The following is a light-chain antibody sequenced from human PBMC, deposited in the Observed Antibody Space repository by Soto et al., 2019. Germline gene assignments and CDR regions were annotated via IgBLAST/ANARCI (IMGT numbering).Light chain of an antibody. V-gene: IGLV2-14*03. J-gene: IGLJ1*01. CDR3: SSYTTISTRV. CDR1: SSDVGAYDY. CDR2: EVS. Sequence: QSALTQPASVSGSPGQSITISCTGTSSDVGAYDYVSWYQQHPDKAPKLMIYEVSYRPSGVSNRFSGSKSVNTATLTISGLQAEDEADYYCSSYTTISTRVFGTGTKLTVL.